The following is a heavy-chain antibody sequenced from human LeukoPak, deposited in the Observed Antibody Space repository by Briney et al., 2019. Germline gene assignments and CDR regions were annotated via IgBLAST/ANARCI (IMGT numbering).Heavy chain of an antibody. D-gene: IGHD3-22*01. J-gene: IGHJ3*02. V-gene: IGHV1-18*01. Sequence: ASVKVSCKASGYTFTSYGISWVRQAPGQGLEWMGWISAYNGNTNYAQKLQGRVTMTTDTSTSTAYMELRSLGSDDTAVYYCARAPLYYYDSSGYPDAFDIWGQGTMVTVSS. CDR2: ISAYNGNT. CDR1: GYTFTSYG. CDR3: ARAPLYYYDSSGYPDAFDI.